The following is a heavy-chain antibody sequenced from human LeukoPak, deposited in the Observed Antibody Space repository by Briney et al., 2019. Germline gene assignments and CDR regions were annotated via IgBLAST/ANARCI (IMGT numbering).Heavy chain of an antibody. Sequence: GGSLRLSCAASGFTFSSYDMHWVRQATGKGLEWVSAIGTAGDTYYPDSVKGRFTISREDAKNSLYLQMNSLRAGDTAVYYCARGGYYYDSSGYSRGANWFDPWGQGTLVTVSS. CDR1: GFTFSSYD. D-gene: IGHD3-22*01. J-gene: IGHJ5*02. CDR2: IGTAGDT. V-gene: IGHV3-13*01. CDR3: ARGGYYYDSSGYSRGANWFDP.